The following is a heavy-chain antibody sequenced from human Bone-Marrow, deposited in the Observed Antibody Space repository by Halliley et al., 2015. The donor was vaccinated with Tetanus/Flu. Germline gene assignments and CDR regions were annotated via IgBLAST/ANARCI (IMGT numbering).Heavy chain of an antibody. CDR3: ARTLREADDDF. J-gene: IGHJ4*02. CDR2: IDPLDSNP. V-gene: IGHV5-10-1*01. Sequence: LELMGRIDPLDSNPNYRPSFQGHVTMSADKSIGPAYLQWSSLKASGTAMYYCARTLREADDDFWGQGTLVTVSS.